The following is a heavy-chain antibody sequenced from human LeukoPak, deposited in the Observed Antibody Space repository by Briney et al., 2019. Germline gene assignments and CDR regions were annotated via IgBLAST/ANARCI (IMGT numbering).Heavy chain of an antibody. CDR3: AKDYETFSSGWDY. V-gene: IGHV3-53*01. CDR2: IYSGGST. CDR1: GFTVSSNY. D-gene: IGHD6-19*01. Sequence: GGSLRLSCAASGFTVSSNYMSWVRQAPGKGLEWVSVIYSGGSTYYADSVKGRFTISRDNSKNTLYLQMNSLRAEDTAVYYCAKDYETFSSGWDYWGQGTLVTVSS. J-gene: IGHJ4*02.